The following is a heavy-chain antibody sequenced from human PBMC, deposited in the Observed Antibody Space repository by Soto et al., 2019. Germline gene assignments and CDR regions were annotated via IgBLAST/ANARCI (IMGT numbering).Heavy chain of an antibody. V-gene: IGHV1-69*02. CDR1: GGTFSSYT. Sequence: ASVKVSCKASGGTFSSYTISWVRQAPGQGLEWMGRIIPILGIANYAQKFQGRVTITADKSTSTAYMELSSLRSEDTAVYYCARATNGSGSYYNEYYYGMDVWG. J-gene: IGHJ6*02. D-gene: IGHD3-10*01. CDR3: ARATNGSGSYYNEYYYGMDV. CDR2: IIPILGIA.